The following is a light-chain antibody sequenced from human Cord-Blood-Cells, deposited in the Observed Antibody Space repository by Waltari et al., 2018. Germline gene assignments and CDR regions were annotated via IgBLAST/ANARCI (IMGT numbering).Light chain of an antibody. Sequence: QSALTQPASVSGSPGRSITIPRTGTSSDVGGYNYVSWYQQHPGKAPTLMIYDVSKRPSGVSNRFSGSKSGNTASLTISGLQAEDEADYYCSSYTSSSTWVFGTGTKVTVL. CDR2: DVS. CDR1: SSDVGGYNY. CDR3: SSYTSSSTWV. V-gene: IGLV2-14*01. J-gene: IGLJ1*01.